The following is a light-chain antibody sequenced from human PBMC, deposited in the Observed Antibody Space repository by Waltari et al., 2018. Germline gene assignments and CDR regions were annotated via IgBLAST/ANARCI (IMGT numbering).Light chain of an antibody. CDR3: MQGKHWPWT. V-gene: IGKV2-30*01. CDR1: QGLVSSDGDTL. CDR2: LVS. J-gene: IGKJ1*01. Sequence: DVVMTQSPLSLPVTLGQPASISCRSSQGLVSSDGDTLLNWFQQRPGQSPRRLIYLVSRRDSGVPDRFSGSGSGTNFSLKISRLEAEDVGLYYCMQGKHWPWTFGQGTRVEI.